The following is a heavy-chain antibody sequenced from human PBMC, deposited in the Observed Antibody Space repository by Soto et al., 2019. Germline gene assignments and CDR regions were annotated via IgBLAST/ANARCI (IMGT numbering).Heavy chain of an antibody. CDR3: ARGEWKRYYYYGMDV. V-gene: IGHV1-8*01. CDR2: MNPNSGNT. J-gene: IGHJ6*02. D-gene: IGHD1-26*01. CDR1: GYTFTSYD. Sequence: ASVKVSYKASGYTFTSYDINWVRQATGQGLEWMGWMNPNSGNTGYAQKFQGRVTMTRNTSISTAYMELSSLRSEDTAVYYCARGEWKRYYYYGMDVWGQGTTVTVSS.